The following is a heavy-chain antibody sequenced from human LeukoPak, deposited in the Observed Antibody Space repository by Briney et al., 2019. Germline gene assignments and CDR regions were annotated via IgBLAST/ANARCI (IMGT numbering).Heavy chain of an antibody. J-gene: IGHJ3*02. Sequence: SETLSLTCAVYGGSFSGYYWSWIRQPPGKGLEWIGEINHSGSTNYNPSLKSRVTISVDTSKNQFSLKLSSVTAADTAVYYCARDFYYDSGGYYDALDIWGQGTMVTVSS. CDR2: INHSGST. V-gene: IGHV4-34*01. CDR3: ARDFYYDSGGYYDALDI. D-gene: IGHD3-22*01. CDR1: GGSFSGYY.